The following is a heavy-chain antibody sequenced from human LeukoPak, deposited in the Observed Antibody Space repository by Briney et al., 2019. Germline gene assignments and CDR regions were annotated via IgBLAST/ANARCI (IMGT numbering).Heavy chain of an antibody. D-gene: IGHD2-2*01. CDR3: ARDPSFNDALDI. J-gene: IGHJ3*02. V-gene: IGHV3-23*01. CDR1: GFTFRNYA. CDR2: IVPSGLGT. Sequence: PGGSLRLSCAASGFTFRNYAMSWVRQAPGKGLEWVSAIVPSGLGTYYTDSVKGRFTISRDNSKNTLYLHLNSLSAEDTAVYYCARDPSFNDALDIWGQGTMVTVSS.